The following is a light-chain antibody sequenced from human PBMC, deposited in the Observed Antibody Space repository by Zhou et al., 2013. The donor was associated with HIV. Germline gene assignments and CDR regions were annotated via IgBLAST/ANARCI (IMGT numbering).Light chain of an antibody. Sequence: DIQLTQSPSFLSASVGDRVTITCRASQDIRRNLAWYQQKPGKDPKVLIYGASTLQSGVPSRFSGSGSGTEFTLTISSLQPEDFATYYCQQLNSYPLTFGP. V-gene: IGKV1-9*01. CDR2: GAS. CDR3: QQLNSYPLT. CDR1: QDIRRN. J-gene: IGKJ3*01.